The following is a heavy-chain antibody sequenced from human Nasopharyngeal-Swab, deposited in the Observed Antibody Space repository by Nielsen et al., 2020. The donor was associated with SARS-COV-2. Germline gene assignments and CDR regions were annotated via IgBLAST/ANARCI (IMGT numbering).Heavy chain of an antibody. Sequence: SETLSLTCAVSGGSISSYNWWSWVRQSPGKGLEWIGEIYHSGSTNYNPSLKSRVTISVDRSKNQFSLKLSSVTAADTAVYYCAGDRGTMTTDDAFDIWGQGTMVTVSS. CDR3: AGDRGTMTTDDAFDI. D-gene: IGHD3-22*01. CDR2: IYHSGST. V-gene: IGHV4-4*02. J-gene: IGHJ3*02. CDR1: GGSISSYNW.